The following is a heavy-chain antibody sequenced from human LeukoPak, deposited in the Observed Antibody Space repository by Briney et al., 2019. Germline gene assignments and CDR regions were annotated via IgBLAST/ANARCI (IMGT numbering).Heavy chain of an antibody. V-gene: IGHV3-23*01. CDR1: GFTFSSYA. CDR3: AKDLLQYYYYSSGYYPY. Sequence: GGSLRLSCAASGFTFSSYAMSWVRQAPGKGLEWVSSISGSGGSTYYADSVKGRFTISRDNSKNTLYLQVNSLRAEDTAVYYCAKDLLQYYYYSSGYYPYWGQGALVTASS. D-gene: IGHD3-22*01. J-gene: IGHJ4*02. CDR2: ISGSGGST.